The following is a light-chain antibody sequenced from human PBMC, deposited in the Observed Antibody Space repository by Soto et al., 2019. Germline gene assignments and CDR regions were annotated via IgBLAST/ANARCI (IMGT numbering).Light chain of an antibody. J-gene: IGLJ1*01. CDR3: SSYAGSNNFV. CDR2: EVT. V-gene: IGLV2-8*01. Sequence: QSALTQPPSASGSPGQSVTISCTGTSSDVGGYNYVSWYQQHPSKAPKLVIYEVTKRPSGVPDRVSASKSGNTASLTVSGLRAEDEADYYCSSYAGSNNFVFGSGTKVTVL. CDR1: SSDVGGYNY.